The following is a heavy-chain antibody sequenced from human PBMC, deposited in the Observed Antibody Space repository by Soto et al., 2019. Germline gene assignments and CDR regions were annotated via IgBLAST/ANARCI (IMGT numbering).Heavy chain of an antibody. J-gene: IGHJ3*02. V-gene: IGHV3-33*01. D-gene: IGHD3-10*01. CDR3: ARTLIRFGEFTFDI. CDR2: IWYDGSKE. CDR1: GFNFRSYG. Sequence: QVQLVESGGGVIQPGRSLRLSCAASGFNFRSYGMHWVRQAPGKGLEWVALIWYDGSKEYYADSVKGRFTISRDNSNNTLYLQMNSLRAEDSAVYYCARTLIRFGEFTFDIWGQGIMVTVSS.